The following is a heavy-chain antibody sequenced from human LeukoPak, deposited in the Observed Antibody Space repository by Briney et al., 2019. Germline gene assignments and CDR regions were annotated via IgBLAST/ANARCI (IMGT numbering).Heavy chain of an antibody. CDR1: GGSFSGYY. CDR2: INHSGST. D-gene: IGHD6-13*01. J-gene: IGHJ3*02. CDR3: ARSASSSWFIDAFDI. V-gene: IGHV4-34*01. Sequence: SETPSLTCAVYGGSFSGYYWSWIRQPPGKGLEWIGEINHSGSTNYNPSLKSRVTISVDTSKNQFSLKLSSVTAADTAVYYCARSASSSWFIDAFDIWGQGTMVTVSS.